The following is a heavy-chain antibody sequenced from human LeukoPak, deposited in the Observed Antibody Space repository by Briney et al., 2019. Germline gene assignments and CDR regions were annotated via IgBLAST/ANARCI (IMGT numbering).Heavy chain of an antibody. CDR3: ASPGAAGAPKYFQR. D-gene: IGHD6-13*01. V-gene: IGHV4-34*01. J-gene: IGHJ1*01. CDR2: INHSGST. CDR1: GGSFSGYY. Sequence: PSETLSLTCAVYGGSFSGYYWSWIRQPPGKGLEWIGEINHSGSTNYNPSLKSRVTISVDTSKNQFSLKLSSVTAADTAVYYCASPGAAGAPKYFQRWGQGTLVTVSS.